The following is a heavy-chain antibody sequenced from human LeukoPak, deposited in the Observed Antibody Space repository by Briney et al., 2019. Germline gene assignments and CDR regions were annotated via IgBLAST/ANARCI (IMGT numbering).Heavy chain of an antibody. CDR1: GFTFSNYA. V-gene: IGHV3-23*01. CDR3: AKNGGFRLIYYFDY. Sequence: GGSLRLSCAVSGFTFSNYAMSWVRQAPGKGLEWVSIISDSGGSTYHADSVKGRFTISRDNSKNTVYLQMNSLRAEDTAVYYCAKNGGFRLIYYFDYWGQGTLVTVSS. CDR2: ISDSGGST. J-gene: IGHJ4*02. D-gene: IGHD3-10*01.